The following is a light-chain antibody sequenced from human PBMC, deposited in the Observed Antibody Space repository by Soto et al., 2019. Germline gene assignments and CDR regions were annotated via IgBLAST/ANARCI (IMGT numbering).Light chain of an antibody. CDR1: QSISSW. J-gene: IGKJ2*01. V-gene: IGKV1-5*01. CDR2: DAS. Sequence: DIQMTQSPSTLPASVGDRVTITCRASQSISSWLAWYQQKPGKAPKLLIYDASSLKSGVPSRFSGSGSGTEFTLTISSLQPDDFATYYCQQYNSYLYTFGQGTKVDIK. CDR3: QQYNSYLYT.